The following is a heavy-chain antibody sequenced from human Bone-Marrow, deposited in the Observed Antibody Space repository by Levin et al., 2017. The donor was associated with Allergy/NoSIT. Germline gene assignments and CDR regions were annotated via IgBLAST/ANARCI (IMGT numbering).Heavy chain of an antibody. CDR2: IYSGGST. CDR1: GFTVSSNY. D-gene: IGHD4-17*01. V-gene: IGHV3-53*01. J-gene: IGHJ4*01. Sequence: GGSLRLSCAASGFTVSSNYMSWVRQAPGKGLEWVSVIYSGGSTYYADYVKGRFTISRDNSKNTPHLQMNRLKGEDAAVYYAARRVKDGDLDYWGQGTLVTVSS. CDR3: ARRVKDGDLDY.